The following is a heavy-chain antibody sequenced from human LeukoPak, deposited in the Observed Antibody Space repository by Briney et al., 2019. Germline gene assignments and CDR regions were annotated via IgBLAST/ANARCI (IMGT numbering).Heavy chain of an antibody. CDR2: ISGSGTST. Sequence: GGSLRLSCAASEFTFSSYAMSWVRQAPGKGLEWVSAISGSGTSTFYADSVKGRFTISRDNSKNTLYLQMNSLRDEYTAVYYCAKGGGCIVGGTCSLSYYYGMDVWGQGTTVTVSS. CDR1: EFTFSSYA. J-gene: IGHJ6*02. CDR3: AKGGGCIVGGTCSLSYYYGMDV. D-gene: IGHD1-26*01. V-gene: IGHV3-23*01.